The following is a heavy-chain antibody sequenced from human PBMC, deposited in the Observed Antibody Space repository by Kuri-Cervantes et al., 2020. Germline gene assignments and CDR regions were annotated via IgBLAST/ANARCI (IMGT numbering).Heavy chain of an antibody. CDR3: AKRNSSSWADPFDI. D-gene: IGHD6-13*01. Sequence: SETLSLTSAVSGYSISSGYYWGGIRQPPGKGLEWIGSIYHSGSTYYNPSRKSRVTISVDTSKNQFSLKLSSVTAADTAVYYCAKRNSSSWADPFDIWGQGTMVTVSS. CDR2: IYHSGST. CDR1: GYSISSGYY. J-gene: IGHJ3*02. V-gene: IGHV4-38-2*01.